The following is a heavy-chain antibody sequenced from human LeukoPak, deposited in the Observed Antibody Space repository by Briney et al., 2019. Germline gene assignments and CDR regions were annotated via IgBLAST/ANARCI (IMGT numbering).Heavy chain of an antibody. J-gene: IGHJ6*03. D-gene: IGHD5-12*01. CDR3: AKGGGYEAQYYYYYLEV. Sequence: PGGSLRLSCAASGFTFSNYGMHWVRQAPGKGLEWVAFIRHDGNNKYYADSVKGRFTVSRDNSKNTLYLQMNSLRAEDTAVYYCAKGGGYEAQYYYYYLEVWGKGTTVT. CDR1: GFTFSNYG. CDR2: IRHDGNNK. V-gene: IGHV3-30*02.